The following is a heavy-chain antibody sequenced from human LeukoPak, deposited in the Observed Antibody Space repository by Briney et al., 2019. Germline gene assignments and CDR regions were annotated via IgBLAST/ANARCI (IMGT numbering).Heavy chain of an antibody. J-gene: IGHJ4*02. V-gene: IGHV3-30-3*01. CDR3: ARVPVELYYDSSGYFDY. CDR1: GFTFSSYA. D-gene: IGHD3-22*01. Sequence: PGGSLRLSCAASGFTFSSYAMHWVRQAPGKGLEWVAVISYDGSNKYYADSVKGRFTISRDNSKNTLYLQMNSLRAEDTAVYYGARVPVELYYDSSGYFDYWGQGTLVTVSS. CDR2: ISYDGSNK.